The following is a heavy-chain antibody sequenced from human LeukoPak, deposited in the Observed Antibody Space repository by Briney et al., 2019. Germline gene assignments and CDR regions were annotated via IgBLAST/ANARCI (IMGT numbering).Heavy chain of an antibody. CDR2: MNPNSGNT. CDR3: ARAPVTNYYYYYNYYMDV. CDR1: GYTFTSYD. V-gene: IGHV1-8*03. J-gene: IGHJ6*03. Sequence: ASVKVSCKASGYTFTSYDINWVRQAPGQGLEWMGWMNPNSGNTGYAQKFRGRVTITRNTSISTAYMELSSLRSEDTAVYYCARAPVTNYYYYYNYYMDVWGKGTTVTVSS. D-gene: IGHD4/OR15-4a*01.